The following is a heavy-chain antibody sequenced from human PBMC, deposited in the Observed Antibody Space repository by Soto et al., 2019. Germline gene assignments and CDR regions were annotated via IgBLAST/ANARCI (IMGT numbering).Heavy chain of an antibody. CDR3: AKEPYSDFWSAYYYFDY. Sequence: GGSLRLSCAASGFTFSSYWMHWVRQAPGKGLEWVSGISRSGSSAYYADSVKGRFTISRDNSINTLYLQMNSLRAEDTALYYCAKEPYSDFWSAYYYFDYWGQGTLVTVSS. CDR1: GFTFSSYW. D-gene: IGHD3-3*01. CDR2: ISRSGSSA. J-gene: IGHJ4*02. V-gene: IGHV3-23*01.